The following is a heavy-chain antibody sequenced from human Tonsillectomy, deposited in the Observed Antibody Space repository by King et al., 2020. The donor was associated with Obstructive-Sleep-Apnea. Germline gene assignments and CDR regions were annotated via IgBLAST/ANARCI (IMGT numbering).Heavy chain of an antibody. J-gene: IGHJ4*02. Sequence: VQLQESGPGLVKPSETLSLTCTVSGGSISSYYWSWIRQPPGKGLEWIGDIYHSGSTNYNPSLKSRVTTSVDTSKNQFSLKLSSVTAADTAVYYCARECSSTSCLDYWGQGTLVTVSS. CDR3: ARECSSTSCLDY. CDR2: IYHSGST. D-gene: IGHD2-2*01. CDR1: GGSISSYY. V-gene: IGHV4-59*01.